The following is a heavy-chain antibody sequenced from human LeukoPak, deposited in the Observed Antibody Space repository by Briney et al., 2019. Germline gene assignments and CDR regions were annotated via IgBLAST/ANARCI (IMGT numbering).Heavy chain of an antibody. D-gene: IGHD3-22*01. CDR2: ISGSGGST. CDR1: GFTFSSYA. Sequence: GGSLRLSCAASGFTFSSYAMSWVRQAPGKGLEWVSAISGSGGSTYYADSVKGRFTISRENSKNTLYLQMNSLRAEDTAVYYCAKGTAYYYDSRDDAFDIWGQGTMVTVSS. J-gene: IGHJ3*02. CDR3: AKGTAYYYDSRDDAFDI. V-gene: IGHV3-23*01.